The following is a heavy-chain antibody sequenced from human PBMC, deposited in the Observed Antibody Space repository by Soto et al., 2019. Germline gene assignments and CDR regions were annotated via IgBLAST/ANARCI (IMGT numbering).Heavy chain of an antibody. J-gene: IGHJ4*02. D-gene: IGHD3-10*01. CDR1: GYSFTTYW. Sequence: GESLKISCKGSGYSFTTYWIGWVRQMPGKGLEWMGIIYPGDSDTRYSPSFQGQVTISADKSITTAYLQWSSLKASDTAMYYCARHGVGDGSGSSHFDYWGQGTLVTVSS. CDR2: IYPGDSDT. CDR3: ARHGVGDGSGSSHFDY. V-gene: IGHV5-51*01.